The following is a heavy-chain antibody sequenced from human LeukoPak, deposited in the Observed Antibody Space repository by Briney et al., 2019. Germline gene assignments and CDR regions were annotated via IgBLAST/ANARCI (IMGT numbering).Heavy chain of an antibody. V-gene: IGHV1-18*01. CDR2: ISAYNGNT. CDR1: GYTFTSYG. J-gene: IGHJ5*02. CDR3: ARDRGGLRIAAAGSNWFDP. Sequence: ASVKVSCKASGYTFTSYGISWVRQAPGQGLEWMGWISAYNGNTNYAQKLQGRVTMTTDTSTSTAYMELSSLRSEDTAVYYCARDRGGLRIAAAGSNWFDPWGQGTLVTVSS. D-gene: IGHD6-13*01.